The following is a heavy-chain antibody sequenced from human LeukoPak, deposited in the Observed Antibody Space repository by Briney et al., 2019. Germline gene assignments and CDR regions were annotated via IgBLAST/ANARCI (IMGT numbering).Heavy chain of an antibody. V-gene: IGHV1-2*02. CDR3: ARVTITMVRGVRNYFDY. CDR2: INPNSGGT. CDR1: GYTFTGYY. Sequence: ASVKVSCKASGYTFTGYYMHWVRQAPGQGLEWMGGINPNSGGTNYAQKFQGRVTMTRDTSISTAYMELSRLRSDDTAVYYCARVTITMVRGVRNYFDYWGQGTLVTVSS. J-gene: IGHJ4*02. D-gene: IGHD3-10*01.